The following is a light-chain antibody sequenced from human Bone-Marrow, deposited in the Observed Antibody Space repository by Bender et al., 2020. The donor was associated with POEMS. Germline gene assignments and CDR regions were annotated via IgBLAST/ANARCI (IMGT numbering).Light chain of an antibody. CDR3: QSGDSSVKV. CDR1: VLPKSY. CDR2: KDT. Sequence: SYELTQPPSVSVSPGQTARITCPGAVLPKSYVYWYQQKPGQTPVLMIYKDTERPSGIPERFSGSTSGTTVTLTISGVQAEDEADYYCQSGDSSVKVFGGGTKLTVL. V-gene: IGLV3-25*03. J-gene: IGLJ2*01.